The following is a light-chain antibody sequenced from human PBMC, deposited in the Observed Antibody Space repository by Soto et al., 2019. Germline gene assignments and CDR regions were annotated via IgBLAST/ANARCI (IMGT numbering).Light chain of an antibody. J-gene: IGKJ1*01. CDR2: DAS. Sequence: DIQMTQSPSTLSASVGDRVTITCRASQSISIWLAWYQQKPGKAPKLLIYDASTLESGVPSRFSGTGSGTDFTLTIGSLQPDDFATYYCQQYSDSSGAFGQGTKVDIK. V-gene: IGKV1-5*01. CDR1: QSISIW. CDR3: QQYSDSSGA.